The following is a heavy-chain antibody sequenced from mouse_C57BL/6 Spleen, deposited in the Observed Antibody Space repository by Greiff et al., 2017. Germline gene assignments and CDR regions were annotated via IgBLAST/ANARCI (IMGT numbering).Heavy chain of an antibody. CDR1: GYTFTSYW. CDR2: IYPSDSET. CDR3: ARKRNYVDY. Sequence: QVQLQQPGAELVRPGSSVKLSCKASGYTFTSYWMDWVKQRPGQGLEWIGNIYPSDSETHYNQKFKDKATLTVDKSSSTAYMQLSSLTSEDSAVYYCARKRNYVDYWGQGTTLTVSS. V-gene: IGHV1-61*01. J-gene: IGHJ2*01.